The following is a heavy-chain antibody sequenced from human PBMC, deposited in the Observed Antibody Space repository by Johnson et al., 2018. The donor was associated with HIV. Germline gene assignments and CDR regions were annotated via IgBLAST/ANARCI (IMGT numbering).Heavy chain of an antibody. CDR3: ARDWAAVGRVGGMDAFDI. Sequence: VQLVESGGGVVRPGGSLRLSCAASGFTFDDYGMSWVRQAPGKGLEWVSGINWNGGSTCYADSVKGRFTISRDNAKNSLYLQMNSLRAEDTALYYCARDWAAVGRVGGMDAFDIWGQGTMVTVSS. CDR2: INWNGGST. V-gene: IGHV3-20*04. J-gene: IGHJ3*02. CDR1: GFTFDDYG. D-gene: IGHD6-13*01.